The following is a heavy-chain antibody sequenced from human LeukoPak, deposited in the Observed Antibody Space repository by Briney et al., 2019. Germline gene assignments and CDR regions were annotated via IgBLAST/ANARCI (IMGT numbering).Heavy chain of an antibody. CDR1: GYPFSNYD. Sequence: GASVKVSCKASGYPFSNYDINWVRQPTGQGLEWMGWMNPNSGNTDYAQKFQGRVTITRNTSISTAYMELSSLRSEDTAVYYCARGRATVTTHWVDPWGQGTLVTVSS. V-gene: IGHV1-8*03. J-gene: IGHJ5*02. CDR3: ARGRATVTTHWVDP. D-gene: IGHD4-11*01. CDR2: MNPNSGNT.